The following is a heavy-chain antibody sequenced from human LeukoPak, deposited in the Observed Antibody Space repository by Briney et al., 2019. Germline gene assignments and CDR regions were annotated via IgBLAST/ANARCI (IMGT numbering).Heavy chain of an antibody. Sequence: SETLSLTCTVSGGSISSGGYCWSWLRQHPGKGLEWVGYIYYSGSTYYNPSLKSRVTISVDTSKNQFSLKLSSVTAADTAVYYCARDPLFYDFWSGYARMDVWGQGTTVTVSS. D-gene: IGHD3-3*01. J-gene: IGHJ6*02. CDR2: IYYSGST. CDR1: GGSISSGGYC. CDR3: ARDPLFYDFWSGYARMDV. V-gene: IGHV4-31*03.